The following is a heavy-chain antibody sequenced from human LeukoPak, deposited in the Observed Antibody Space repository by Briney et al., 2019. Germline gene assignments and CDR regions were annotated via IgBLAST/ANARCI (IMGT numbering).Heavy chain of an antibody. CDR3: ARDGYIAAAAPVDFDY. CDR2: IWYDGSNK. CDR1: GFTFSSCG. Sequence: GRSLRLSCAASGFTFSSCGMHWVRQAPGKGLEGVAVIWYDGSNKYYADSVKGRFTISRDNSKNTLYLQMNSLRAEDTAVYYCARDGYIAAAAPVDFDYWGQGTLVTVSS. J-gene: IGHJ4*02. V-gene: IGHV3-33*01. D-gene: IGHD6-13*01.